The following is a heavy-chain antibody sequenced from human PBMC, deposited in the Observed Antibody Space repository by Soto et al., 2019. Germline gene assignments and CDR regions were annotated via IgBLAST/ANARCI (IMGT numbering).Heavy chain of an antibody. D-gene: IGHD3-22*01. CDR1: GFTFSSYG. Sequence: GGSLRLSCAASGFTFSSYGMHWVRQAPGKGLEWVAVISYDGSNKYYADSVKGRFTISRDNSKNTLYLQMNSLRAEDTAVYYCANLRNYDSSGYYYWGQGTLVTVSS. CDR3: ANLRNYDSSGYYY. V-gene: IGHV3-30*18. J-gene: IGHJ4*02. CDR2: ISYDGSNK.